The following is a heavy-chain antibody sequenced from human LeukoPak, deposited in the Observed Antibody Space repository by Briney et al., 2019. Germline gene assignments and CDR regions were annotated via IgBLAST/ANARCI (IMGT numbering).Heavy chain of an antibody. CDR1: GGSIRNYY. V-gene: IGHV4-59*12. D-gene: IGHD6-6*01. CDR2: IYSSRST. Sequence: SETLSLTCTVSGGSIRNYYGSWVRQPPGKGLEGVGYIYSSRSTNYNPSLKSRVTILVDTSKNQFSLKLSSVTAADTAVYYCARVWDSSSSFDYWGQGTLVTVSS. J-gene: IGHJ4*02. CDR3: ARVWDSSSSFDY.